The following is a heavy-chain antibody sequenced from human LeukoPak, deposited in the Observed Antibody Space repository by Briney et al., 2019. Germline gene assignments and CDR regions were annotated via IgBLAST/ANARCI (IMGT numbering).Heavy chain of an antibody. CDR1: GFTVRNNF. Sequence: GGSLRLSCAASGFTVRNNFMAWVRQAPGKGLDWVSLIHHGGATYYADSLKGRFTIYRDNSKNTFYLQMNSLRPEDTAVYYCAGETRWGPESYWGQGTLVTVSS. CDR3: AGETRWGPESY. D-gene: IGHD3-16*01. V-gene: IGHV3-66*01. J-gene: IGHJ4*02. CDR2: IHHGGAT.